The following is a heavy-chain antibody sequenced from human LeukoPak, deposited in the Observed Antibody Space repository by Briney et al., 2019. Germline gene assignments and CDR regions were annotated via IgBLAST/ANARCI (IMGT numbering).Heavy chain of an antibody. Sequence: PSETLSLTCTVSGGSISSYYWSWIRQPPGKGLEWIGYIYYSGSTNYNPSLKSRVTISVDTSKNQFSLKLSSVTAADTAVYYCARGSNYYGSGSAYYYYMDVWGKGTTVTVSS. CDR1: GGSISSYY. J-gene: IGHJ6*03. CDR3: ARGSNYYGSGSAYYYYMDV. CDR2: IYYSGST. V-gene: IGHV4-59*01. D-gene: IGHD3-10*01.